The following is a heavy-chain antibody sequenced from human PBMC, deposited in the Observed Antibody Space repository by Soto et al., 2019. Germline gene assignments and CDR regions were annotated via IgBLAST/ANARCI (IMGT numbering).Heavy chain of an antibody. CDR3: AKDTYYHDSSGYYVFDH. D-gene: IGHD3-22*01. CDR2: ISYDGSKK. V-gene: IGHV3-30*18. J-gene: IGHJ4*02. Sequence: QVQLVESGGGVVQPGKSLRLSCAASGFAFSSYGIHWVRQAPGKGLEWVAGISYDGSKKYYADSVKGQFTISRDNSENTLHLHMTGLRAEDTAVYYWAKDTYYHDSSGYYVFDHWGQGTLVTVSS. CDR1: GFAFSSYG.